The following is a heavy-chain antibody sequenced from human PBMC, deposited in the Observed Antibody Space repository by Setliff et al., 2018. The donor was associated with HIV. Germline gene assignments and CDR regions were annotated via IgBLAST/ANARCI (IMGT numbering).Heavy chain of an antibody. V-gene: IGHV4-4*09. CDR1: GGSISSYY. Sequence: SETLSLTCTVSGGSISSYYWSWIRQPPGKGLEWIGYIYTSGSTNYNPSRKSRVTISLDTSKNQFSLKLTSVTAADTAVYYCARLSGDYYYFDYWGQGTLVTVSS. D-gene: IGHD2-21*02. CDR2: IYTSGST. J-gene: IGHJ4*02. CDR3: ARLSGDYYYFDY.